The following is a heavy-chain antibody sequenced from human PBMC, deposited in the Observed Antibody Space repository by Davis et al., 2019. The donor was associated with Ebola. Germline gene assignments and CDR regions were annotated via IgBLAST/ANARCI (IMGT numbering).Heavy chain of an antibody. J-gene: IGHJ6*02. CDR3: AKDLGDYVGWLQPGYYYYGMDV. D-gene: IGHD5-24*01. CDR1: GFIFNTHI. V-gene: IGHV3-11*05. CDR2: ISSSSYT. Sequence: GESLKLSCAASGFIFNTHIMNWVRQAPGKGLEWVSYISSSSYTNYADSVKGRFTISRDNSKNTLYLQMNSLRAEDTAVYYCAKDLGDYVGWLQPGYYYYGMDVWGQGTTVTVSS.